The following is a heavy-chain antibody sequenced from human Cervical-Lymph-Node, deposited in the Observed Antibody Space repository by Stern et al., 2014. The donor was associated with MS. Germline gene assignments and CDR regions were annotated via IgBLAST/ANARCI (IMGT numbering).Heavy chain of an antibody. J-gene: IGHJ4*02. CDR1: GFTFSRSW. V-gene: IGHV3-7*01. CDR2: IKEHGRVN. CDR3: AREGYCDY. D-gene: IGHD2-15*01. Sequence: EVQLVESAGGLVQPGGSLSLSCAASGFTFSRSWMSWVRQAPGTGLGGVANIKEHGRVNNYVDFVTGRLTISRAHAKQPLYLQSNSLRAQYTAMYYCAREGYCDYWGQGTLVTVSS.